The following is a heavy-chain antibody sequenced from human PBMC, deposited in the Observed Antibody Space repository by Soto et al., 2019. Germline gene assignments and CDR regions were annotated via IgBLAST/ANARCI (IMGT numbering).Heavy chain of an antibody. CDR1: GFTFSSYG. Sequence: ESGGGVVQPGRSLRLSCAASGFTFSSYGMHWVRQAPGKGLEWVAVISYDGSNKYYADSVKGRFTISRDNSKNTLYLQMNSLRAEDTAVYYCAKEGGSSLDYWGQGTLVTVSS. CDR2: ISYDGSNK. J-gene: IGHJ4*02. D-gene: IGHD1-26*01. CDR3: AKEGGSSLDY. V-gene: IGHV3-30*18.